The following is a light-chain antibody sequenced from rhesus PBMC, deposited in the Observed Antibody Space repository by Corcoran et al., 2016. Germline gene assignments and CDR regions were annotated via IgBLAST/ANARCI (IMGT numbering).Light chain of an antibody. CDR3: LQYSSSPFT. Sequence: DIQMTQSPSSLSASVGDTVTITCRASQSISSWLAWYQQTPGKAPKLLIYKASSLQSGVPSRFSGSGSGTDFTLTISSLQPEEFATYYCLQYSSSPFTFGPGTKLDIK. J-gene: IGKJ3*01. CDR1: QSISSW. CDR2: KAS. V-gene: IGKV1-22*01.